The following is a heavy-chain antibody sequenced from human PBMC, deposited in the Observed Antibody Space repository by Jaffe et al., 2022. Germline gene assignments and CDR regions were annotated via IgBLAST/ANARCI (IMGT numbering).Heavy chain of an antibody. CDR3: ARSVLRYFDWLLYDGGDDAFDI. CDR1: GYSISSGYY. CDR2: IYHSGST. J-gene: IGHJ3*02. Sequence: QVQLQESGPGLVKPSETLSLTCAVSGYSISSGYYWGWIRQPPGKGLEWIGSIYHSGSTYYNPSLKSRVTISVDTSKNQFSLKLSSVTAADTAVYYCARSVLRYFDWLLYDGGDDAFDIWGQGTMVTVSS. D-gene: IGHD3-9*01. V-gene: IGHV4-38-2*01.